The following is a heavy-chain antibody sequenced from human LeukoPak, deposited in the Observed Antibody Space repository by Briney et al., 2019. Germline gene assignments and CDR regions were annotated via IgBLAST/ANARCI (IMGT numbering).Heavy chain of an antibody. CDR2: IKQDGSEK. V-gene: IGHV3-7*01. CDR1: GFTFSSYW. CDR3: ARGGEYDYVWGSYGPHFDY. J-gene: IGHJ4*02. D-gene: IGHD3-16*01. Sequence: PGGSLRLSCAASGFTFSSYWMSWVRQAPGKGLEWVANIKQDGSEKYYVDSVKGRFTISRDNAKNSLYLHMNSLRAEDTAVYYCARGGEYDYVWGSYGPHFDYWGQGTLVTVSS.